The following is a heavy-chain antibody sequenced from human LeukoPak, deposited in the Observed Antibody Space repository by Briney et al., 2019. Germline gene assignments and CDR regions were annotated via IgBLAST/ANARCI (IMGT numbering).Heavy chain of an antibody. CDR3: AKIPYSSGWVQNWFDP. D-gene: IGHD6-19*01. J-gene: IGHJ5*02. Sequence: QPGGSLRLSCAASGFTFGTYAMSWVRQAPGKGLEWISAISGSGGSTYDADSVKGRFTISRDNSKNTLYLQMNSLRAEDTAVYYCAKIPYSSGWVQNWFDPWGQGTLVTVSS. V-gene: IGHV3-23*01. CDR1: GFTFGTYA. CDR2: ISGSGGST.